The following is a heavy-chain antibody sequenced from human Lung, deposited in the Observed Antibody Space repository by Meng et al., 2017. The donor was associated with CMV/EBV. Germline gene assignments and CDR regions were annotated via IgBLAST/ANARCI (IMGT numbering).Heavy chain of an antibody. CDR2: IHYTGST. D-gene: IGHD6-19*01. CDR1: LGSISSGSYY. J-gene: IGHJ4*02. Sequence: GSXRLSCTLSLGSISSGSYYWGWLRQPPGKGLEWIGSIHYTGSTNYNPSLKTRVSISEDTSKNEFSLTLTSVTAADTAVYYCARTQWHVGYFDNWGQGTLVTSPQ. V-gene: IGHV4-39*07. CDR3: ARTQWHVGYFDN.